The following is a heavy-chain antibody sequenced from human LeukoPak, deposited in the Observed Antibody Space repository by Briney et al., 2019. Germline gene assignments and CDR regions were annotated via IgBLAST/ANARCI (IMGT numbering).Heavy chain of an antibody. J-gene: IGHJ4*02. CDR3: ARSGSAGTGFDY. CDR2: INPSGGTT. CDR1: GYTFTSYY. Sequence: GASVKVSCKASGYTFTSYYMHWVRQAPGQGLEWMGIINPSGGTTSYAQKFQGRVTMTRDTSTSTVYMELSSLRSEDTAVYYCARSGSAGTGFDYWGQGTLVTVSS. V-gene: IGHV1-46*01. D-gene: IGHD6-13*01.